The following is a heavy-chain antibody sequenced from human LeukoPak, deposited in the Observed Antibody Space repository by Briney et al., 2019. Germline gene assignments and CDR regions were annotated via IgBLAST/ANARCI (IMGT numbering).Heavy chain of an antibody. CDR2: ISEGSGDNTI. V-gene: IGHV3-48*04. J-gene: IGHJ4*02. CDR3: ARDGSGSFRLGFDY. D-gene: IGHD3-10*01. Sequence: GGSLRLSCAASGFAFSAFSMNWVRQTPEKGLEWLAYISEGSGDNTIYYADSVKGRFTISRDNAKNSLYLQMNSLRVEDTAIYFCARDGSGSFRLGFDYWGQGALVTVSS. CDR1: GFAFSAFS.